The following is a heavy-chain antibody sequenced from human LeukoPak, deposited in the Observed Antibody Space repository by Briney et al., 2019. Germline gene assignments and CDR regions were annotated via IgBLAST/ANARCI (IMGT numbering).Heavy chain of an antibody. V-gene: IGHV3-23*01. D-gene: IGHD1-14*01. Sequence: GGSLRLSCAASGFTLSSYAMSWVRQAPGKGPEWVSAISGSGGSTYYADSVKGRFTISRDNSKNTLYLQMNSLRAEDTAVYYCAKVTLPGFDYWGQGTLVTVSS. CDR2: ISGSGGST. J-gene: IGHJ4*02. CDR3: AKVTLPGFDY. CDR1: GFTLSSYA.